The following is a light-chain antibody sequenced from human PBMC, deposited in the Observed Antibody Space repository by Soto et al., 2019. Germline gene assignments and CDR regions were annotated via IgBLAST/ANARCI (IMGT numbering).Light chain of an antibody. J-gene: IGLJ1*01. CDR3: QSYDTSPSGYV. CDR2: ANK. V-gene: IGLV1-40*01. Sequence: QSVLTQLPSVSGAPGQRVTISCTGSSSNIGPGYDVHWYQQLPGTAPKLLIYANKNRPAGVPDRFSASKSGTSASLAINGLQAEDEADYYCQSYDTSPSGYVFGGGTKVTVL. CDR1: SSNIGPGYD.